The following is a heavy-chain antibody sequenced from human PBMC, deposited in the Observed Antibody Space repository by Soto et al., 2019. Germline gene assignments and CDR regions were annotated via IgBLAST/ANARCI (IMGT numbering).Heavy chain of an antibody. CDR3: ARATYDSSGSYGMDV. V-gene: IGHV1-69*02. Sequence: SVKVSCKASGGTFSSYTISWVRQAPGQGLEWMGRIIPILGIANYAQKFQGRATITADKSTSTAYMELSSLRSEDTAVYYCARATYDSSGSYGMDVWGQGTTVTVSS. J-gene: IGHJ6*02. CDR2: IIPILGIA. D-gene: IGHD3-22*01. CDR1: GGTFSSYT.